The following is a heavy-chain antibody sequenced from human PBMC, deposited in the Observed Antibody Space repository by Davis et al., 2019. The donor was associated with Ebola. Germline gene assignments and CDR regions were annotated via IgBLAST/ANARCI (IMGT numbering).Heavy chain of an antibody. Sequence: GGSLSLSCAASGFTFSSNSMNWVRQAPGKGLEWVSFISSSSNYIYYADSVKGRFTVSRDNAKNSLYLQMNSLRAEDTAVYSCVRDPALVVTGGGWFFGLWGRGTLVTVSS. J-gene: IGHJ2*01. CDR2: ISSSSNYI. CDR1: GFTFSSNS. D-gene: IGHD2-21*02. CDR3: VRDPALVVTGGGWFFGL. V-gene: IGHV3-21*01.